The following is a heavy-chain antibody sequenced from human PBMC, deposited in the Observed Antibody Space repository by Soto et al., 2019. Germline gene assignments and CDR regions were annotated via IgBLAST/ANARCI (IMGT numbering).Heavy chain of an antibody. CDR1: GGSISSYY. D-gene: IGHD3-22*01. V-gene: IGHV4-59*01. J-gene: IGHJ5*02. CDR3: ARDRFDYYDSSGYYYGLGWFDP. Sequence: PSETLSLTCTVSGGSISSYYWSWIRQPPGKGLEWIGYIYYSGSTNYNPSLKGRVTISVDTSKNQFSLKLSSVTAADTAVYYCARDRFDYYDSSGYYYGLGWFDPWGQGTLVTVSS. CDR2: IYYSGST.